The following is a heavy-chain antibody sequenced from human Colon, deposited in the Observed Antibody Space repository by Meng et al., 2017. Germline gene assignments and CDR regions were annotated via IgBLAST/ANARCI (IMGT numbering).Heavy chain of an antibody. J-gene: IGHJ4*02. Sequence: QVQLQEAGPGRVKPSETLSLTCAVCGDSSTSTKWWNWVRQPPGKRLEWIGEIHHSETTTYNPSLESRVTISIDNSKNQFSLKLDSVTAADTAVYYCARVTYDDSRGYYGTDYWGQGTLVTVSS. CDR1: GDSSTSTKW. CDR2: IHHSETT. V-gene: IGHV4-4*02. CDR3: ARVTYDDSRGYYGTDY. D-gene: IGHD3-22*01.